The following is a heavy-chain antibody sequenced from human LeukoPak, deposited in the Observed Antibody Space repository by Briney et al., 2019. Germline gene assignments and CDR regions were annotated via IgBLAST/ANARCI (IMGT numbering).Heavy chain of an antibody. CDR2: INHSGST. Sequence: SETLSLTCAVYGGSFSGYYWSWIRQPPGKGLEWIGEINHSGSTNYNPSLKSRVTISVDTSKNQFSLKLSSVTAADTAVYYCAPLSSGWYYGYWGQGTLVTVSS. CDR3: APLSSGWYYGY. J-gene: IGHJ4*02. CDR1: GGSFSGYY. D-gene: IGHD6-19*01. V-gene: IGHV4-34*01.